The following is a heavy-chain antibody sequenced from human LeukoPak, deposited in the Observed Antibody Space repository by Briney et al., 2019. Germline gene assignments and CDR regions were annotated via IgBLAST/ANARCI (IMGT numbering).Heavy chain of an antibody. CDR1: GYTLPDHY. D-gene: IGHD2-2*01. J-gene: IGHJ5*02. CDR2: INPDNGGT. V-gene: IGHV1-2*02. CDR3: TGEARVGNWFDP. Sequence: ASVPVSCRDSGYTLPDHYIQWVRQAPGPGLEGMGWINPDNGGTNYAQKLQGRVTMTSDTSIRTVYMDLSRLRSDDTAVFYCTGEARVGNWFDPWGQGTQVTVSS.